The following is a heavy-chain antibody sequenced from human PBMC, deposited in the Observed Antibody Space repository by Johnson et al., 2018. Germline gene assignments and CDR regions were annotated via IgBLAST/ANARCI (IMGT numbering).Heavy chain of an antibody. CDR1: GFTFSSYA. J-gene: IGHJ1*01. Sequence: VQLVESGGGLVQPGGSLRLSCAASGFTFSSYAMRWVRQAPGKGLEWVSGISGGGGSTYYADSVKGRFTISRENSVNTPYLPMNSRRAEDTAVYYCGRTRGAPRSSGLTVDFQHWGQGTLVTVSS. V-gene: IGHV3-23*04. CDR2: ISGGGGST. D-gene: IGHD6-19*01. CDR3: GRTRGAPRSSGLTVDFQH.